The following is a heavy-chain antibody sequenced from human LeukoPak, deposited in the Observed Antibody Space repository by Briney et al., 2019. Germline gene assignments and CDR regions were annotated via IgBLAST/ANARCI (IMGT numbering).Heavy chain of an antibody. D-gene: IGHD5-12*01. V-gene: IGHV3-23*01. CDR3: AKEESGYDYVDFAVDY. Sequence: GGSLRLSCAASGFTFSSYAMSWVRQAPGKGLEWVSAISGSGGSTYYADSVKGRFTISRDNPKNTLYLQMNSLRAENTAVYYCAKEESGYDYVDFAVDYWGQGTLVTVSS. J-gene: IGHJ4*02. CDR1: GFTFSSYA. CDR2: ISGSGGST.